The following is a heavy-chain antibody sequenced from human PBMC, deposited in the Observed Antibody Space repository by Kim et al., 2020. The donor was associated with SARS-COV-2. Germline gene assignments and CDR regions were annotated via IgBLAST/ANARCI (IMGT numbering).Heavy chain of an antibody. Sequence: SETLSLTCAVYGGSFSGYYWSWIRQPPGKGLEWIGEINHSGSPNYNPSLKSRVTISVDTSKNQFSLKLSSVTAADTAVYYCARGISKLWFGPRRVGMDF. J-gene: IGHJ6*01. CDR2: INHSGSP. CDR1: GGSFSGYY. V-gene: IGHV4-34*01. D-gene: IGHD3-10*01. CDR3: ARGISKLWFGPRRVGMDF.